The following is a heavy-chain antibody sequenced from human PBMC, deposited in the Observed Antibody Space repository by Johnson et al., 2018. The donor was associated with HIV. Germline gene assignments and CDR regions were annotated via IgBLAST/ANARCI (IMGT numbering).Heavy chain of an antibody. CDR3: ARGGGFRDAFDI. D-gene: IGHD3-16*01. CDR1: GLTFSTFA. J-gene: IGHJ3*02. CDR2: ISYDGSTK. Sequence: VQLVESGGGVVQPEKALRLSCAASGLTFSTFAMHWVRQAPGKGLEWMAVISYDGSTKYYADSVKGRFTISRDNSKNTLYLQMNSLRAEDTAVYYCARGGGFRDAFDIWGQGTMVTVSS. V-gene: IGHV3-30*14.